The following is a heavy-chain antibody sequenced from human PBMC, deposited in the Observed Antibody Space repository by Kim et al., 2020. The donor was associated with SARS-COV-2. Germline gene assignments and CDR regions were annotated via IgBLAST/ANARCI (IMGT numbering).Heavy chain of an antibody. CDR1: GFIFSTYD. CDR2: IGRAGDT. CDR3: ARGSPEGGLPDL. J-gene: IGHJ2*01. D-gene: IGHD2-21*01. V-gene: IGHV3-13*04. Sequence: GGSLRLSCAASGFIFSTYDMHWVRQATGKGLEWVSAIGRAGDTYYAGSVKGRFTISRENAKNSLYLQLNSLRVGDPAVYFCARGSPEGGLPDLWGRGTLV.